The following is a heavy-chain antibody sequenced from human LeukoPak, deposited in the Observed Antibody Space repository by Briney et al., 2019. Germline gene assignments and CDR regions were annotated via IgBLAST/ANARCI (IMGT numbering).Heavy chain of an antibody. D-gene: IGHD2-8*02. CDR1: GFTFSSYS. CDR3: ASVGPTTGGSYWYFDL. Sequence: GGSLRLSCAASGFTFSSYSMNWVRQAPGKGLEWVSSISSSSSYIYYADSVKGRFTISRDNARNSQYLQMNSLRAEDTAVYYCASVGPTTGGSYWYFDLWGRGTLVTVSS. J-gene: IGHJ2*01. CDR2: ISSSSSYI. V-gene: IGHV3-21*01.